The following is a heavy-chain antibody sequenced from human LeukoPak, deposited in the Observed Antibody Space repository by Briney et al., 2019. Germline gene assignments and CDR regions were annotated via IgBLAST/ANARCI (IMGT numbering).Heavy chain of an antibody. J-gene: IGHJ6*02. D-gene: IGHD3-22*01. Sequence: GRSLRLSCAASGFTFSSYGMHWVRQAPGKGLEWVAVISYDGSNKYYADSVKGRFTISRDNSKNTLYLQMNSLRAEDTAVYYCAKDDAQTLPIPPSGYYAYYYYGMDVWGQGTTVTVSS. CDR1: GFTFSSYG. V-gene: IGHV3-30*18. CDR3: AKDDAQTLPIPPSGYYAYYYYGMDV. CDR2: ISYDGSNK.